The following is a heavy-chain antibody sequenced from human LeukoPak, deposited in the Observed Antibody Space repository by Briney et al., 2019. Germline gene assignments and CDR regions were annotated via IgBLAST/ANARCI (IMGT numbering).Heavy chain of an antibody. CDR1: GFTFSSYG. D-gene: IGHD3-10*01. V-gene: IGHV3-33*01. Sequence: PGRSLRLSCAASGFTFSSYGMHWVRQAPGKGLEWVAVIWYDGSNKYYADSVKGRFTISRDNSKNTLYLQMNSLRAEDTAVYYCARANYYGSGRAAFDIWGQGTMVTVSS. J-gene: IGHJ3*02. CDR2: IWYDGSNK. CDR3: ARANYYGSGRAAFDI.